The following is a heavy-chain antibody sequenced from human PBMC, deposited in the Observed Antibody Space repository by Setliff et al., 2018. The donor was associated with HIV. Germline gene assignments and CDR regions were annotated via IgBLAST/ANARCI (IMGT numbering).Heavy chain of an antibody. Sequence: PSETLSLTCTVSGGSISSEGYYWSWSRQHPGKGLEWIGYIYFNGNTYYNPSLRSRATMSVDTSKNQFSLKLSSVTAADTAVYYCARELTALYYDSLNWFDPWGQGTLVTVSS. CDR2: IYFNGNT. CDR3: ARELTALYYDSLNWFDP. D-gene: IGHD3-3*01. V-gene: IGHV4-31*03. J-gene: IGHJ5*02. CDR1: GGSISSEGYY.